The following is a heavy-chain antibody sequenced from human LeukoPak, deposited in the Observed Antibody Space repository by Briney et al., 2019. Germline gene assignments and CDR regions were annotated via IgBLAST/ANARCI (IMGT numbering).Heavy chain of an antibody. CDR1: GYTFTGYY. Sequence: ASVKVSCKASGYTFTGYYMHWVRQAPGQGLEWMGWINPNSGGTNYAQKFQGRVTMNRDTSISTAYMELSRLRSDDTAVYYCARDLTAARQRYYYGMDVWGQGTTVTVSS. CDR2: INPNSGGT. CDR3: ARDLTAARQRYYYGMDV. J-gene: IGHJ6*02. V-gene: IGHV1-2*02. D-gene: IGHD6-6*01.